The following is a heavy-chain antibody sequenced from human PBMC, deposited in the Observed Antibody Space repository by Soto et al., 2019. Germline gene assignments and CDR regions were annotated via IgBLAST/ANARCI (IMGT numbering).Heavy chain of an antibody. Sequence: EVQLLESGGGLVQPGGSLRLSCAASGFTFSSYAMSWVRQAPGKGLEWVSAISGSGGSTYYAGSVKGRFTISRDNSKNTLYLQMKSLRAEDTAVYYWAKGSSEGEWLLDAFDIWGQGTMVTVSS. CDR2: ISGSGGST. J-gene: IGHJ3*02. CDR3: AKGSSEGEWLLDAFDI. V-gene: IGHV3-23*01. D-gene: IGHD3-3*01. CDR1: GFTFSSYA.